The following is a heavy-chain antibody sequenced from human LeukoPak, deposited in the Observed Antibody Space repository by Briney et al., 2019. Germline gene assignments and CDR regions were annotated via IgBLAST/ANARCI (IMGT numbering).Heavy chain of an antibody. CDR1: GFTVSSNY. J-gene: IGHJ6*03. CDR2: IYSGGST. Sequence: GGSLRLSCAASGFTVSSNYMSWVRQAPGKGLEWVSVIYSGGSTYYADSVKGRFTISRDNAKNSLYLQMNSLRAEDTAVYYCARDPLGSGSVFYYYYYMDVWGKGTTVTISS. CDR3: ARDPLGSGSVFYYYYYMDV. D-gene: IGHD3-10*01. V-gene: IGHV3-66*01.